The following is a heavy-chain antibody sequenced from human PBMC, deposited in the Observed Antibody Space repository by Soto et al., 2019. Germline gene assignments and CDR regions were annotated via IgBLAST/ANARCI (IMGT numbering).Heavy chain of an antibody. CDR1: GGTFSSLG. D-gene: IGHD5-12*01. CDR3: ATRGTQGRWLEFADY. J-gene: IGHJ4*02. Sequence: QVQLVQSGAEVKRPGSSVKVSCEASGGTFSSLGFTWVRQAPGQGLEWMGGIIPISGRTTFAPKFLGRVTITADESTRTTYMELTALTSDDTAIYYCATRGTQGRWLEFADYWGQGTLDTVSS. CDR2: IIPISGRT. V-gene: IGHV1-69*01.